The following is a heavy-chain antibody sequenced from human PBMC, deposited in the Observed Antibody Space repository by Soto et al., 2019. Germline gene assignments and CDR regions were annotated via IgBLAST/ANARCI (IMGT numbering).Heavy chain of an antibody. V-gene: IGHV1-3*01. CDR3: ARDVVTGVVWGFYYYYGMDV. J-gene: IGHJ6*02. D-gene: IGHD2-8*02. CDR2: INAGNGNT. CDR1: GYTFTSYA. Sequence: GASVKVSCKASGYTFTSYAMHWVRQAPGQRLEWMGWINAGNGNTKYSQKFQGRVTITRDTSASTAYMELSSLRSEDTAVYYCARDVVTGVVWGFYYYYGMDVWGQGTTVTVSS.